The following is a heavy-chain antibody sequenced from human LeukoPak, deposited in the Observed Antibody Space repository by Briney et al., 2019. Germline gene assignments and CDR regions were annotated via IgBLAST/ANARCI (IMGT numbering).Heavy chain of an antibody. Sequence: GGSLRLSCAASGFTFSVYYMSWIRQAPGKGLEWVSYISSSGSTIYYADSVKGRFTISRDNAKNSLYQQMNSLRAEDTAVYYCARDGGSYSSGWYDYDAFDIWGQGTMVTVSS. CDR3: ARDGGSYSSGWYDYDAFDI. D-gene: IGHD6-19*01. CDR1: GFTFSVYY. CDR2: ISSSGSTI. V-gene: IGHV3-11*04. J-gene: IGHJ3*02.